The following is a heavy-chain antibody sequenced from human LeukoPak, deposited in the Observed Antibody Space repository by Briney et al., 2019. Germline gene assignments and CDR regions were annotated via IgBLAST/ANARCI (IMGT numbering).Heavy chain of an antibody. J-gene: IGHJ6*02. Sequence: GASVKVSCKASGYTFTSYAMNWVRQAPGQGLEWMGWINTNTGNPTYAQGFTGRFVFSLDTSVSTAYLQISSLKAEDTAVYYCARHAYPAANQRETSGNYYGMDVWGQGTTVTVSS. D-gene: IGHD2-2*01. CDR3: ARHAYPAANQRETSGNYYGMDV. CDR1: GYTFTSYA. CDR2: INTNTGNP. V-gene: IGHV7-4-1*02.